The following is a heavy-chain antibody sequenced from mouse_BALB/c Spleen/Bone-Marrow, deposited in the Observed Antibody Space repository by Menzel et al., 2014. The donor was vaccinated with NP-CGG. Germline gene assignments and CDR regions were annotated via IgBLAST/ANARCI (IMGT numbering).Heavy chain of an antibody. CDR3: ARSGKVRNAMDY. CDR2: ISGYYGDA. D-gene: IGHD2-14*01. CDR1: GYTFTDHA. Sequence: VMLVESGAKLVRPGVSVKISCKGSGYTFTDHAMHWVKRSHAKSLGWIGLISGYYGDAIYNQKFKGKATMTVDKSSSTAYMELARPTSEDSAIYYCARSGKVRNAMDYWGQGTSVTVSS. V-gene: IGHV1S137*01. J-gene: IGHJ4*01.